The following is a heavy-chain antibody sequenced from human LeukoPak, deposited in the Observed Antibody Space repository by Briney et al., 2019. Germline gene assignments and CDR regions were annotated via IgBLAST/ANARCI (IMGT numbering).Heavy chain of an antibody. CDR2: IWYDGSNE. CDR1: AFTFSNYA. D-gene: IGHD3-3*01. Sequence: GRSLRLSCAASAFTFSNYAMHWVRQAPGEGLEWVGTIWYDGSNENYADSVRGRFTISGDNVKNTLYLQMSSLRAEDTAVYYCARGERVNLWIFEGYDYWGRGTLVTVSS. V-gene: IGHV3-33*01. CDR3: ARGERVNLWIFEGYDY. J-gene: IGHJ4*02.